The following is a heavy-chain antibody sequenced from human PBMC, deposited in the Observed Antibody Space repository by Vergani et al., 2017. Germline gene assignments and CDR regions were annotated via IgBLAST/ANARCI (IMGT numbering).Heavy chain of an antibody. J-gene: IGHJ5*02. D-gene: IGHD2/OR15-2a*01. V-gene: IGHV4-39*07. CDR1: GGSISSSSYY. Sequence: QLQLQESGPGLVKPSETLSLTCTVSGGSISSSSYYWGWIRQPPGKGLEWIGSIYYSGSTNYNPSLKSRVTISVDTSKNQFSLKLSSVTAADTAVYYCARGLRMIPANWFDPWGQGTLVTVSS. CDR3: ARGLRMIPANWFDP. CDR2: IYYSGST.